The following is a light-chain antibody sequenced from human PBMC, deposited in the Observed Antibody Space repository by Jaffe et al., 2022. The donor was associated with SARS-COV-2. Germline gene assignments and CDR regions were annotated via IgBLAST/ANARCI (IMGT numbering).Light chain of an antibody. V-gene: IGKV3-15*01. CDR2: GAS. CDR1: QSVSTN. CDR3: QQYKNWPPMYT. J-gene: IGKJ2*01. Sequence: EILMTQSPATLSVSPGQRATLSCRASQSVSTNLAWYQQKSGQAPRLLIYGASTRATGIPARFSGSGSGTEFTLTISSLQSEDFAVYYCQQYKNWPPMYTFGQGTKLEIK.